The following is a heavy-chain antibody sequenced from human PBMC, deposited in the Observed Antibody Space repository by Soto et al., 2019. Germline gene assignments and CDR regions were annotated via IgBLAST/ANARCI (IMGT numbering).Heavy chain of an antibody. CDR2: IYPGDSDT. CDR3: ARQTVDTAMGNYYYYYGMDV. J-gene: IGHJ6*02. Sequence: GESLKISFKGSGYSFTSYWIGWVRQMPGKGLEWMGIIYPGDSDTRYSPSFQGQVTISADKSISTAYLQWSSLKASDTAMYYCARQTVDTAMGNYYYYYGMDVWGQGTTVTVSS. V-gene: IGHV5-51*01. CDR1: GYSFTSYW. D-gene: IGHD5-18*01.